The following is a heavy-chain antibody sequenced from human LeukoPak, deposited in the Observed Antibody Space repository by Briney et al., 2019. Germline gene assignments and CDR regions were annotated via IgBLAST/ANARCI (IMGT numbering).Heavy chain of an antibody. Sequence: PSETLSLTCTVSGGSISSYYWSWIRQPPGKGLEWIGYIYYSGSTNYNPSLKSRVTISVDTSKNQFSLKLSSVTAADTAVYYCARLWYYDSSGYPDYWGQGTLVTASS. D-gene: IGHD3-22*01. V-gene: IGHV4-59*08. J-gene: IGHJ4*02. CDR1: GGSISSYY. CDR3: ARLWYYDSSGYPDY. CDR2: IYYSGST.